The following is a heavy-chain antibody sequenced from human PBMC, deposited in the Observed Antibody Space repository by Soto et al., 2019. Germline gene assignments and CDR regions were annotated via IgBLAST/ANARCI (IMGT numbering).Heavy chain of an antibody. CDR2: INPNSGGT. CDR1: GGTFTGYY. V-gene: IGHV1-2*04. CDR3: ARDQTRADDILTGWSYGMDV. Sequence: ASVKVSCKASGGTFTGYYMHWVRQAPGQGLEWMGWINPNSGGTNYAQKFQGWVTMTRDTSISTAYMELSRLRSDDTAVYYRARDQTRADDILTGWSYGMDVWGQGTTVTVSS. D-gene: IGHD3-9*01. J-gene: IGHJ6*02.